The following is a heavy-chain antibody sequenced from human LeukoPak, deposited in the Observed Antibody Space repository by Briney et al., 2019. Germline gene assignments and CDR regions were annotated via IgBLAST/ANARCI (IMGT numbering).Heavy chain of an antibody. CDR2: INHSGST. CDR1: GGSFSGYY. Sequence: AETLSLTCAVYGGSFSGYYWSWIRQPPGKGLEWIGEINHSGSTNYNPSLKSRVTISVDTSKNQFSLKLSSVTAADTAVYYCASLWPYQLSAFDIWGQGTMVTVSS. J-gene: IGHJ3*02. V-gene: IGHV4-34*01. CDR3: ASLWPYQLSAFDI. D-gene: IGHD2-2*01.